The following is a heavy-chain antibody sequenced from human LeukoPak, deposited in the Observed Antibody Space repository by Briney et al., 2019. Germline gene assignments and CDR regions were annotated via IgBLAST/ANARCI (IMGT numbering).Heavy chain of an antibody. J-gene: IGHJ6*03. CDR2: IYYSGDT. CDR1: RGSISGYS. V-gene: IGHV4-59*01. D-gene: IGHD3-10*01. Sequence: PSETLSLTCTVSRGSISGYSWSWIRQSPGGGLEWIGYIYYSGDTAYNPSLRSRVTMSVDTSKNQFSLKLSSVTAADTAVYYCARTTMVRGTYYMDVWGKGTTVTVSS. CDR3: ARTTMVRGTYYMDV.